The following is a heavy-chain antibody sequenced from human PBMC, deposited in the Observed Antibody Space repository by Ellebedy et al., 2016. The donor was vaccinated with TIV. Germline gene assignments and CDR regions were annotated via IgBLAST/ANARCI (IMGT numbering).Heavy chain of an antibody. Sequence: AASVKVSCKASGYTFTSFGISWVRQAPGQGLEWVGWISAYQGYSGTTNYAQKLQGRVTMTTDTSASTAYMELRSLISDDTAVYYCTRDLGIYAEVGIFWDDWGQGTLVTVSS. D-gene: IGHD5-12*01. V-gene: IGHV1-18*01. CDR2: ISAYQGYSGTT. J-gene: IGHJ4*02. CDR1: GYTFTSFG. CDR3: TRDLGIYAEVGIFWDD.